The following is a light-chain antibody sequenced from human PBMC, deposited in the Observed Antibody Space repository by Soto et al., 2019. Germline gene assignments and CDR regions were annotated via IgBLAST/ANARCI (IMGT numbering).Light chain of an antibody. CDR2: GAS. J-gene: IGKJ1*01. CDR3: QQYNNWPRT. Sequence: EIVLTHSLGTLSLSPGERAALSFRASLTVSDNYLAWYQQKAGQAPRLLIYGASSRATGIPDRFSGSGSGTDFTLTISSLQSENFAVYYCQQYNNWPRTFGQGAKVDIK. CDR1: LTVSDNY. V-gene: IGKV3-20*01.